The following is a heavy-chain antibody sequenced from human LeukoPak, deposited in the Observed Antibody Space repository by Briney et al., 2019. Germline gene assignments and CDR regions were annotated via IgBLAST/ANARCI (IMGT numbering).Heavy chain of an antibody. CDR2: ISGSGGST. D-gene: IGHD5/OR15-5a*01. Sequence: GGSLRLSCAASGFTFSSYAMSWVRPAPGKGLEWVSAISGSGGSTYYADSVKGRFTISRDNSKNTLYLQMNSLRAEDTAVYYCAKASRAGDSVDYWGQGTLVTVSS. J-gene: IGHJ4*02. V-gene: IGHV3-23*01. CDR3: AKASRAGDSVDY. CDR1: GFTFSSYA.